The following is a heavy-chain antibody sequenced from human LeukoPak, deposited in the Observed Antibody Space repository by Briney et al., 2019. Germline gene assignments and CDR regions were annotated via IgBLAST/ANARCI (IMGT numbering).Heavy chain of an antibody. CDR2: MNPSGST. CDR3: ARGRQDVTMIVVVMTAVSYYLDV. CDR1: GASFSGYY. J-gene: IGHJ6*03. Sequence: PSETLSLTCAVYGASFSGYYWTWIRQTPEKGLEWLGEMNPSGSTNYNPSLKSRVTISVDTSKNQFSLELSSVTAADTAVYYCARGRQDVTMIVVVMTAVSYYLDVWGKGTTVTVS. D-gene: IGHD3-22*01. V-gene: IGHV4-34*01.